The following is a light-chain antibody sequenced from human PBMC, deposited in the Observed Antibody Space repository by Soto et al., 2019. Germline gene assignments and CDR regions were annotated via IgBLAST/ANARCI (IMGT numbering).Light chain of an antibody. V-gene: IGKV3-15*01. CDR3: QEYYNWSTIT. J-gene: IGKJ4*01. CDR2: GAS. CDR1: QSISSK. Sequence: IEMYQAPYSLCSSTLNIATLSFRTSQSISSKLAWYQQKPGQAPRLLIYGASTRATGIQVRFSGSGSGTEFTLTITSLQSEDFAVYYCQEYYNWSTITFGGGTKVDIK.